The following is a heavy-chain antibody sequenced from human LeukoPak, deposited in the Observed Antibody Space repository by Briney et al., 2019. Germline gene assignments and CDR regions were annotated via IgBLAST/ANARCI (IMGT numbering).Heavy chain of an antibody. CDR3: ARERVAVTGMSSWYFDR. D-gene: IGHD6-13*01. CDR2: IKPDGSDK. Sequence: GGSLRLSCAASGFTLSNYWMHWVRQAPGKGLEWVATIKPDGSDKYYVDSVKGRFTISRDNAKNSLYLQMNSLRVEDTAVYYCARERVAVTGMSSWYFDRWGRGTLVTVSS. V-gene: IGHV3-7*04. CDR1: GFTLSNYW. J-gene: IGHJ2*01.